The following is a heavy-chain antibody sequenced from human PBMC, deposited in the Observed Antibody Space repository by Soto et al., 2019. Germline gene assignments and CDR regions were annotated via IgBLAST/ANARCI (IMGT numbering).Heavy chain of an antibody. D-gene: IGHD4-17*01. Sequence: SETLSLTCTVSGGSIRDGGYYWSWIRQRPGEGLEWIGCVYYTGSTYYNPSLKSRVTISVDMSKNQFSLNLNSVTAADTAVYYCAKDYSTVTNDPLSVVLFDYWGQGALVT. CDR2: VYYTGST. CDR1: GGSIRDGGYY. V-gene: IGHV4-31*03. CDR3: AKDYSTVTNDPLSVVLFDY. J-gene: IGHJ4*02.